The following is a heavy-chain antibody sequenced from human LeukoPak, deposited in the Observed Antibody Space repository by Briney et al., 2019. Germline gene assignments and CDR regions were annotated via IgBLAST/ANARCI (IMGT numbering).Heavy chain of an antibody. CDR3: AKVQRKSITMIVVVISDAFDI. Sequence: PGGSLRLSCAASGFTFSSYAMHWVRQAPGKGLEWVSAISGSGGSTYYADSVKGRFTISRDNSKNTLYLQMNSLRAEDTAVYYCAKVQRKSITMIVVVISDAFDIWGQGTMVTVSS. CDR2: ISGSGGST. D-gene: IGHD3-22*01. CDR1: GFTFSSYA. J-gene: IGHJ3*02. V-gene: IGHV3-23*01.